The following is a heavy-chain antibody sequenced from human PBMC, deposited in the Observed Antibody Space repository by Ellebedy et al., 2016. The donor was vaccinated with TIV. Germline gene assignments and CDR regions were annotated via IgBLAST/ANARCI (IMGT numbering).Heavy chain of an antibody. V-gene: IGHV1-69*06. CDR3: ASCIAAAGTVYYYYGMDV. D-gene: IGHD6-13*01. CDR1: GGTFSSYA. Sequence: SVKVSCXASGGTFSSYAISWVRQAPGQGPEWMGGIIPIFGTANYAQKFQGRVTITADKSTSTAYMELSSLRSEDTAVYYCASCIAAAGTVYYYYGMDVWGQGTTVTVSS. J-gene: IGHJ6*02. CDR2: IIPIFGTA.